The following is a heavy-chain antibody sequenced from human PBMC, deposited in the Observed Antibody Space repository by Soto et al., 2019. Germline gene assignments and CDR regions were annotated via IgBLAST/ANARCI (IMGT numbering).Heavy chain of an antibody. V-gene: IGHV1-18*01. CDR3: ARNPLFSWTRKMYNWFDP. Sequence: ASVKVSCKASGYTFTSYGISWVRQAPGQGLEWMGWISAYNGNTNYAQKLQGRVAMTTDTSTSTAYMELRSLRSDDTAVYYCARNPLFSWTRKMYNWFDPWGQGTLVTVSS. CDR1: GYTFTSYG. CDR2: ISAYNGNT. J-gene: IGHJ5*02. D-gene: IGHD3-3*01.